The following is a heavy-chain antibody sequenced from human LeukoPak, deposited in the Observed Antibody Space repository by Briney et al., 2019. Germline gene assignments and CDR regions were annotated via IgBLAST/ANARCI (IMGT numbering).Heavy chain of an antibody. CDR3: ARGYCSGGRCYFNTFDY. CDR1: GFTFSSYS. V-gene: IGHV3-21*01. Sequence: PGGSLRLSCAASGFTFSSYSMNWVRQAPGKGLEWVSSISSSSSYIYYADSVKGRFTISRDNAKNSLYLQMNSLRAEDTAVYYCARGYCSGGRCYFNTFDYWGQGTLVTVSS. D-gene: IGHD2-15*01. CDR2: ISSSSSYI. J-gene: IGHJ4*02.